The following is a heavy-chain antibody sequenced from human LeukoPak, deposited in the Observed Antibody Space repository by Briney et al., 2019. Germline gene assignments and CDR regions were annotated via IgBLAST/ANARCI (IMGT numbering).Heavy chain of an antibody. CDR1: GFTFDDYA. J-gene: IGHJ6*03. V-gene: IGHV3-9*03. CDR3: AKGGAPYYYYYYMDV. CDR2: ISWNSGSI. Sequence: GGSLRLSCAASGFTFDDYAMHWVRQAPGKGLEWVSGISWNSGSIGYADSVKGRFTISRDNAKNSLYLQMNSLRAEDMALYYCAKGGAPYYYYYYMDVWGKGTTVTVSS.